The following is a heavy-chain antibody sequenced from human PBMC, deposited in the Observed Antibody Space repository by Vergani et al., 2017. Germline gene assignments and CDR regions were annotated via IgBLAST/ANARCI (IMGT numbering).Heavy chain of an antibody. J-gene: IGHJ4*02. CDR2: ISAYNGNT. V-gene: IGHV1-18*01. CDR3: AAPVRLRCSRTSCFEDYFDY. CDR1: GYTFTSFG. Sequence: QVQLVQSGAEVKKPGASVKVSCKASGYTFTSFGISWVRQAPGQGLEWMGWISAYNGNTNYAQKLQGRVTMTTDTSTSTAYMELRSLSSDDTAVYYCAAPVRLRCSRTSCFEDYFDYWGQGTLVTVSS. D-gene: IGHD2-2*01.